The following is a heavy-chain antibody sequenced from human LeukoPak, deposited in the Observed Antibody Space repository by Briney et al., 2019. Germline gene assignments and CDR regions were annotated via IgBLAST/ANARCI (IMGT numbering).Heavy chain of an antibody. J-gene: IGHJ3*02. CDR1: GFTFSTYW. D-gene: IGHD6-19*01. CDR2: INGEGRST. CDR3: AREANSGYSSGDDAFDI. V-gene: IGHV3-74*01. Sequence: GGSLGLSCAASGFTFSTYWMHWVRQAPGKELVWVSRINGEGRSTSHADSVKGRFTISRDNAKNTLYLQMNSLRAEDTAVYYCAREANSGYSSGDDAFDIWGQGTMVTVSS.